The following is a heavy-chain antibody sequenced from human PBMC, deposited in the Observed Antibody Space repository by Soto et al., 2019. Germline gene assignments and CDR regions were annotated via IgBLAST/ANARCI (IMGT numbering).Heavy chain of an antibody. D-gene: IGHD2-2*01. V-gene: IGHV4-39*01. CDR3: ARLGFYYQSLDP. Sequence: ETLSLTCTVSGGSISSSSYYWGWIRQPPGKGLEWIGSIYYSGSTYYNPSLKSRVTISVDTSKNQFSLTLSSVTASDTAVYYCARLGFYYQSLDPWGHGTLVTVSS. CDR2: IYYSGST. CDR1: GGSISSSSYY. J-gene: IGHJ5*02.